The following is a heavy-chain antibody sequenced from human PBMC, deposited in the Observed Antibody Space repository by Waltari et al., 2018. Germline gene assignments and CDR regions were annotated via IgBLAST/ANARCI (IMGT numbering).Heavy chain of an antibody. CDR2: ISYDGSNK. D-gene: IGHD3-3*01. V-gene: IGHV3-30*18. J-gene: IGHJ6*03. Sequence: QVQLVESGGGVVQPGRSLRLSCAASGFTFSSYGMHWVRQAPGKGLEWVAVISYDGSNKYYAASVKGRFTISRDKSKNTLYLQMNSLRAEDTAVYYCAKGLEWLDYYYYYMDVWGKGTTVTVS. CDR1: GFTFSSYG. CDR3: AKGLEWLDYYYYYMDV.